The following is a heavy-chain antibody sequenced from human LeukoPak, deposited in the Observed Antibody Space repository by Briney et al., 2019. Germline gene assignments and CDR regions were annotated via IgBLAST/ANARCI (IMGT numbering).Heavy chain of an antibody. D-gene: IGHD4-23*01. Sequence: GSLRLSCAASGFTFSSYAMNWVRQPPGKGLEWIGEIYHSGSTNYNPSLKSRVTISVDKSKNQFSLKLSSVTAADTAVYYCARETPPTGLNIWGQGTMVTVSS. V-gene: IGHV4-4*02. CDR1: GFTFSSYAM. CDR3: ARETPPTGLNI. J-gene: IGHJ3*02. CDR2: IYHSGST.